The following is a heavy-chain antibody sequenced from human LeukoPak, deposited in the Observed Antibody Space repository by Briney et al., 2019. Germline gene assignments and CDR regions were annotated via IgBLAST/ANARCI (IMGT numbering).Heavy chain of an antibody. J-gene: IGHJ4*02. CDR2: INTIVGTT. V-gene: IGHV1-69*05. CDR1: GGTFSSYE. Sequence: GASLKLSCKASGGTFSSYEMSWVRQAPGQGLEWMGGINTIVGTTNYAHMIRGSTTITTDATTSSAYMVLSSLTSEDTAVYYCARESSERGTGYFDYWGQGTLVTVSS. CDR3: ARESSERGTGYFDY.